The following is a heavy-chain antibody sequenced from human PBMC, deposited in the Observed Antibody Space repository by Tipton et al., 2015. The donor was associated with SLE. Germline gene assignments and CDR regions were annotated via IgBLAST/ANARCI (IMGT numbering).Heavy chain of an antibody. V-gene: IGHV3-21*04. Sequence: GSLRLSCAASGFTFSSYSMNWVRQAPGKGLEWVSSISSSSSYIYYADSVKGRFTISRDNAKNSLYLQMNSLRAEDTAVYYCARDQVIVQGPYDYWGQGTLVTVSS. CDR1: GFTFSSYS. CDR2: ISSSSSYI. D-gene: IGHD3-22*01. J-gene: IGHJ4*02. CDR3: ARDQVIVQGPYDY.